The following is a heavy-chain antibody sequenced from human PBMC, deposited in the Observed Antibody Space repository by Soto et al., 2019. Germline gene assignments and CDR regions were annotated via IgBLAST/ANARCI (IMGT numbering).Heavy chain of an antibody. J-gene: IGHJ4*02. CDR3: AKDGFGGASDY. CDR1: GFTFSSYA. Sequence: EVQLLESGGGFAQPGGSLRLSCAASGFTFSSYAMHGVRQALGRGLEWVSTISGSGTNIYYADSVQGRFTISRDNSQNTLFLQMTSLRVDDAATYYCAKDGFGGASDYWGQGTHVTVSS. D-gene: IGHD3-3*01. CDR2: ISGSGTNI. V-gene: IGHV3-23*01.